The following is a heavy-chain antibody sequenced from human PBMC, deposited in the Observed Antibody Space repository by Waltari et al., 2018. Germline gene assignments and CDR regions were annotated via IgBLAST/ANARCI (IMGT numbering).Heavy chain of an antibody. CDR2: ITTSSTYM. D-gene: IGHD2-2*01. Sequence: EVQLVESGGGLVRPGGSMRLSCVAAGFSFRRSLLYCCLQAPGKGLEWVSSITTSSTYMYYVDSLKGRFTISRDDAKNSLFLQMNSLRAEDTAVYYCARDLIEPAAIGNYYYGMDVWGQGTTVTVSS. J-gene: IGHJ6*02. CDR3: ARDLIEPAAIGNYYYGMDV. CDR1: GFSFRRSL. V-gene: IGHV3-21*01.